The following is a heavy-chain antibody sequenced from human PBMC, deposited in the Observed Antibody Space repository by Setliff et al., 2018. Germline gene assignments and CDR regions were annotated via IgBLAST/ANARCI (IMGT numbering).Heavy chain of an antibody. V-gene: IGHV1-69-2*01. CDR1: GYTFTDYY. D-gene: IGHD3-22*01. J-gene: IGHJ4*02. Sequence: ASVKVSCKVSGYTFTDYYMHWVQQAPGKGLEWMGLVDPEDGNTKYSQKFQGRVTITRDTSASTAYMELSSLRSEDTAVYYCARGVDSSGFFSFDYWGQGTLVTVSS. CDR3: ARGVDSSGFFSFDY. CDR2: VDPEDGNT.